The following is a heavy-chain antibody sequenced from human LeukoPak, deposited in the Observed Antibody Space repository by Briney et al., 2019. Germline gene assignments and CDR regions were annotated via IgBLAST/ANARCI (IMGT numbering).Heavy chain of an antibody. Sequence: GGSLRLSCAASGFTVSSNYMSWVRQAPGKGLEWVSVIYSGGSTYYADSVKGRFTISRDNSKNTLYLQMNSLRAEDTAVYYCARDGFAAAIDYWGQGTLVTVSS. D-gene: IGHD6-13*01. V-gene: IGHV3-66*01. CDR2: IYSGGST. J-gene: IGHJ4*02. CDR3: ARDGFAAAIDY. CDR1: GFTVSSNY.